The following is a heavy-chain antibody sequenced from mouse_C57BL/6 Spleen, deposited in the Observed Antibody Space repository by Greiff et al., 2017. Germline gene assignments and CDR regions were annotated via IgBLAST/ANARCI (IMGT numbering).Heavy chain of an antibody. CDR1: GYTFTSYW. V-gene: IGHV1-69*01. D-gene: IGHD4-1*01. Sequence: QVQLKQPGAELVMPGASVKLSCKASGYTFTSYWMHWVKQRPGQGLEWIGEIDPSDSYTNYNQKFKGKSTLTVDKSSSTAYMQLSSLTSEDSAVYYCARSELGRDDYWGQGTTLTVSS. J-gene: IGHJ2*01. CDR2: IDPSDSYT. CDR3: ARSELGRDDY.